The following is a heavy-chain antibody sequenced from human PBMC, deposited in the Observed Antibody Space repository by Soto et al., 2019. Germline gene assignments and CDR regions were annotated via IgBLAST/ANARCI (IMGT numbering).Heavy chain of an antibody. V-gene: IGHV1-8*01. CDR2: MNPNSGNT. CDR1: GYTFTRYD. CDR3: ATSSNFDY. D-gene: IGHD2-2*01. Sequence: QVQLVQSGAEVNKPGASVKVSCKDSGYTFTRYDINWVRQATGQGLEWMGWMNPNSGNTGYAQKFQGRVTMTRHSSIITAYMELSSLRSEDTAVYYCATSSNFDYWGQGTLVTVSS. J-gene: IGHJ4*02.